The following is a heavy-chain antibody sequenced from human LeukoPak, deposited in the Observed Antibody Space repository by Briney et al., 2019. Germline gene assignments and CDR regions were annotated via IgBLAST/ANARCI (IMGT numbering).Heavy chain of an antibody. D-gene: IGHD6-25*01. J-gene: IGHJ4*02. CDR3: VRGPHIAATSY. Sequence: GGSLRLSCVASGFSFNNYRMTWVRHAPGEGLEWVANIKQDGSEKQYVDSVKGRFAISRDNAKKSLYLQINTLRAEDTAVYYCVRGPHIAATSYWGQGTLVTVSS. CDR2: IKQDGSEK. CDR1: GFSFNNYR. V-gene: IGHV3-7*03.